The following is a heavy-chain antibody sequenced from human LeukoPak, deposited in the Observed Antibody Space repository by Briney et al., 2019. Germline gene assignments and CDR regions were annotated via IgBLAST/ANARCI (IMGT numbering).Heavy chain of an antibody. Sequence: GASVKVSFKASGYTFTSYDINWVRPANGKGVAWLGWMNPNSGNTGYAQKFQGRVTMTGNTSISTAYMELSSLRSEDTAVYYCARNLLLWLGESSSDCFDPWGQGTLVTVSS. V-gene: IGHV1-8*01. D-gene: IGHD3-10*01. J-gene: IGHJ5*02. CDR2: MNPNSGNT. CDR1: GYTFTSYD. CDR3: ARNLLLWLGESSSDCFDP.